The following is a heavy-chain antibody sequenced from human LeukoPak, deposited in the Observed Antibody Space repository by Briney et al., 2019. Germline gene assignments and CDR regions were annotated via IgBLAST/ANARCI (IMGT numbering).Heavy chain of an antibody. CDR2: IYYSGST. Sequence: SETLSLTCTVSGGSVSSGSYYWSWIRQPPGKGLEWIGYIYYSGSTNYNPSLKSRVTISVDTSKNQFSLKLSSVTAADTAVYYCARGGDSSGWYGTTTFDYWGQGTLVTVSS. CDR3: ARGGDSSGWYGTTTFDY. V-gene: IGHV4-61*01. J-gene: IGHJ4*02. CDR1: GGSVSSGSYY. D-gene: IGHD6-19*01.